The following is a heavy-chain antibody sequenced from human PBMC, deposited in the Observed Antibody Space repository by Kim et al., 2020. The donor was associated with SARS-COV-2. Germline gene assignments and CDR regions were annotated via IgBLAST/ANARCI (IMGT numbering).Heavy chain of an antibody. CDR2: ISYDGSNK. V-gene: IGHV3-30*04. D-gene: IGHD5-12*01. CDR3: ARDPMGVDIVATGAIDI. Sequence: GGSLRLSCAASGFTFSSYAMHWVRQALGKGLEWVAVISYDGSNKYYAHSVKCRFTISRDNSKNTLYLQMNSLRAEDTAVYYCARDPMGVDIVATGAIDIRSQGTMITVSS. CDR1: GFTFSSYA. J-gene: IGHJ3*02.